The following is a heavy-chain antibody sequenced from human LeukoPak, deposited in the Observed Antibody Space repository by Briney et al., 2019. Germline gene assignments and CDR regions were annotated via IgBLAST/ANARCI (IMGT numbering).Heavy chain of an antibody. V-gene: IGHV3-7*01. D-gene: IGHD2-2*02. CDR1: GFTLSKYW. CDR2: IKQDGSES. CDR3: ARDCDATSCYSSYSNYGMDV. J-gene: IGHJ6*02. Sequence: GGSLRLSCAASGFTLSKYWMSWARQAPGKGLEWVANIKQDGSESYYVDSVKGRFTISRDNVDNSLYLQMNSLRAEDTATYFCARDCDATSCYSSYSNYGMDVWGQGTTVIVSS.